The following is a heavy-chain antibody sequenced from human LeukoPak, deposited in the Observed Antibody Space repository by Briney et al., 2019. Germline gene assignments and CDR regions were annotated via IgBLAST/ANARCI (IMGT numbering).Heavy chain of an antibody. CDR2: INPNSGGT. CDR1: GYTFTGYY. Sequence: ASVKVSCKASGYTFTGYYMHWVRQVPGQGLEWMGWINPNSGGTKYAQKFQGRVTMTRDTSISTAYMELSSLRSDDTAVYYCARAEAIDYWGRGTLVTVSS. V-gene: IGHV1-2*02. J-gene: IGHJ4*02. CDR3: ARAEAIDY.